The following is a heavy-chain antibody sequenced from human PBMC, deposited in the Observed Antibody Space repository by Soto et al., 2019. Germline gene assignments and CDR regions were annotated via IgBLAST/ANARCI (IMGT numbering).Heavy chain of an antibody. V-gene: IGHV3-9*01. CDR1: GFTFDDYA. CDR3: AKDYSPLIAVGDYFDY. Sequence: GGSLRLSCAASGFTFDDYAMHWVRQAPGKGLEWVSGISWNSGSIGYADSVKGRFTISRDNDKNSLYLQMNSLRAEDTALYYCAKDYSPLIAVGDYFDYWGQGTLVTVSS. J-gene: IGHJ4*02. CDR2: ISWNSGSI. D-gene: IGHD6-19*01.